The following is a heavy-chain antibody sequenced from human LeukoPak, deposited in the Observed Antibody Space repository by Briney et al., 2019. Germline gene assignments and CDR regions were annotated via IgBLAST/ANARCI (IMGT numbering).Heavy chain of an antibody. CDR2: IYSGGST. V-gene: IGHV3-53*01. J-gene: IGHJ4*02. CDR3: ARDQVGAFDY. D-gene: IGHD1-26*01. Sequence: GGYLRLSCAASGFTVSSNYMSWVRQAPGKGLEWVSVIYSGGSTYYADSVKGRFTISRDNSKNTLYLQMNSLRAEDTAVYYCARDQVGAFDYSDQGTLVTVSS. CDR1: GFTVSSNY.